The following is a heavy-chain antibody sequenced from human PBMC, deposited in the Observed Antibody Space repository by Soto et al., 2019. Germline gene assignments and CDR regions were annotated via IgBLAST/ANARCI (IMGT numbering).Heavy chain of an antibody. CDR3: ARPLMVRGVIIGAFEI. CDR1: GLTLSSYR. D-gene: IGHD3-10*01. J-gene: IGHJ3*02. Sequence: GWLRLACSPSGLTLSSYRMHWVRQAAEKGLLWVSLINNDGSSTSYADSVKVRFTISRDNAKNTLYLQMNSPRVEDTAVYYCARPLMVRGVIIGAFEIWGQGTMVTVSS. CDR2: INNDGSST. V-gene: IGHV3-74*01.